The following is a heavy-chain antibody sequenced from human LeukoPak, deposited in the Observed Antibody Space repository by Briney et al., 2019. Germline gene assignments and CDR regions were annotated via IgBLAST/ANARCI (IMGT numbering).Heavy chain of an antibody. J-gene: IGHJ6*02. D-gene: IGHD5-12*01. CDR2: ISSSSSYI. CDR1: GFTFSNYS. CDR3: ARDQGYSGYDWTMGYYYYGMDV. Sequence: GGSLRLSCAASGFTFSNYSMNWVRQAPGKGLEWVSSISSSSSYIYYADSVKGRFTISRDNAKNSLYLQMNSLRAEDTAVYYCARDQGYSGYDWTMGYYYYGMDVWGQGTTVTVSS. V-gene: IGHV3-21*01.